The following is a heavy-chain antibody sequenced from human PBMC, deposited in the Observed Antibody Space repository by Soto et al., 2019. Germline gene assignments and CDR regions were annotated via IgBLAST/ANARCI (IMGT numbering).Heavy chain of an antibody. V-gene: IGHV5-51*01. CDR2: IYPGDSDT. Sequence: PGESLKISCKGSGYSFTRYWIGWVRQMPGKGLEWMGIIYPGDSDTRYSPSFQGQVTMTTDTSTSTAYMELRSLRSDDTAVYYCARDVLQSSNYYYGMDVWGQGTTVTVSS. J-gene: IGHJ6*02. CDR3: ARDVLQSSNYYYGMDV. CDR1: GYSFTRYW. D-gene: IGHD3-10*01.